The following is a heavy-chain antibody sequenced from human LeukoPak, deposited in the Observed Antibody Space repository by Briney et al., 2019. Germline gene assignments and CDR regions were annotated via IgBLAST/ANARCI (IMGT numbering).Heavy chain of an antibody. D-gene: IGHD2-21*02. CDR3: DRGDCNSGDCYEFGY. CDR2: INPNNGGT. CDR1: GYSFTGNY. J-gene: IGHJ4*02. Sequence: ASVKVSCKPSGYSFTGNYMHWVRQAPGQGLEWMGWINPNNGGTNYPQNFRGRVTMTRDTSISTAYMELSRLRSDDTAVYYCDRGDCNSGDCYEFGYWGQGTLVTVSS. V-gene: IGHV1-2*02.